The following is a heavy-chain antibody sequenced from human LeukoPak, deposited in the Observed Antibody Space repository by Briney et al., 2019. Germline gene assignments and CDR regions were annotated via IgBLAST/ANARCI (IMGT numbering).Heavy chain of an antibody. Sequence: SVKVSCKASGGTFSSYAISWVRQAPGQGLEWMGRIIPILGIANYAQKFQGRVTITADKSTSTAYMELSSLRSEDTAVYYCARDTWSDGGNDRWFDPWGQGTLVTVSS. CDR1: GGTFSSYA. V-gene: IGHV1-69*04. D-gene: IGHD4-23*01. CDR3: ARDTWSDGGNDRWFDP. J-gene: IGHJ5*02. CDR2: IIPILGIA.